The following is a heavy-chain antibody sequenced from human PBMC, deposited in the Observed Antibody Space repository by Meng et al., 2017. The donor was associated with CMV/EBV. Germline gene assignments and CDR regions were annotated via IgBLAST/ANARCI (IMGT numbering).Heavy chain of an antibody. CDR2: IRYDGSNK. D-gene: IGHD6-19*01. CDR1: GFTFSSYG. CDR3: ATDYWLGWYAVYYFDY. Sequence: GGSLRLSCAASGFTFSSYGMHWVRQAPGKGLEWVAFIRYDGSNKYYADSVKGRFTISRDNSKNTLYLQMNSLRAEDTAVYYCATDYWLGWYAVYYFDYWGQGTLVTVSS. V-gene: IGHV3-30*02. J-gene: IGHJ4*02.